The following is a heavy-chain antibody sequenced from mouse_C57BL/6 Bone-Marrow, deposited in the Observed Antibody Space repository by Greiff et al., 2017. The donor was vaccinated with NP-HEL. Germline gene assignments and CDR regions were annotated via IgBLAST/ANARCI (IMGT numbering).Heavy chain of an antibody. CDR3: AREEYGYALFDY. J-gene: IGHJ2*01. CDR2: LDPSDSYT. CDR1: GYTFTSYW. V-gene: IGHV1-69*01. D-gene: IGHD2-2*01. Sequence: QVQLQQPGAELVMPGASVKLSCKASGYTFTSYWMHWVKQRPGQGLEWIGELDPSDSYTNYNQKFKGKSTLTVAKPSSTAYMQLKSLTSEDSAVYYCAREEYGYALFDYWGQGTTLAVSS.